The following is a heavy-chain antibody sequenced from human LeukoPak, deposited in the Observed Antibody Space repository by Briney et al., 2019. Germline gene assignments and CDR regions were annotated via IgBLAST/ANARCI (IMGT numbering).Heavy chain of an antibody. D-gene: IGHD5-18*01. Sequence: GGSLRLSCAASGFTFSSYAMSWVRQAPGKGPEWVSSISGSGGSTYYADSVKGRFTVSRDNSKNTLYLQMNSLRAEDTAVYYCAKARGYSYGPFDYWGQGTLVTVSS. CDR3: AKARGYSYGPFDY. J-gene: IGHJ4*02. V-gene: IGHV3-23*01. CDR1: GFTFSSYA. CDR2: ISGSGGST.